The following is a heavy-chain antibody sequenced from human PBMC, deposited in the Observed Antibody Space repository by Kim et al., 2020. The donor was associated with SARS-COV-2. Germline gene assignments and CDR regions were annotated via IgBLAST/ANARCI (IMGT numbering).Heavy chain of an antibody. V-gene: IGHV1-3*04. Sequence: ASVKVSCKASGYTFTTYAMHWVRQAPGQRLEWMGWINTGNGNAKYSQKFQGRVTVTRDTSASTVYMELSSLRSEDTAVYYCARVGAVTGGVVGFTVSGWFDPWCQGTLVTVSS. CDR2: INTGNGNA. D-gene: IGHD2-8*02. CDR3: ARVGAVTGGVVGFTVSGWFDP. CDR1: GYTFTTYA. J-gene: IGHJ5*02.